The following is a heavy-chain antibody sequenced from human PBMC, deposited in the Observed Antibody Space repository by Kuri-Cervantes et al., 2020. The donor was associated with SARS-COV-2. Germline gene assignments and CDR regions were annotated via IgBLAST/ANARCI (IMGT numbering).Heavy chain of an antibody. J-gene: IGHJ1*01. V-gene: IGHV4-59*12. Sequence: SGTLSLTCTASGCTISSYYRSWIRQPPGKGLEWIGYIYYSGSTNYNPSLKSRVTISVDTSKNQYSLKLSSVTAADTAVYYCASLSYCSSTSCYSSIEYFQHWGQGTLVTVSS. CDR2: IYYSGST. CDR1: GCTISSYY. D-gene: IGHD2-2*01. CDR3: ASLSYCSSTSCYSSIEYFQH.